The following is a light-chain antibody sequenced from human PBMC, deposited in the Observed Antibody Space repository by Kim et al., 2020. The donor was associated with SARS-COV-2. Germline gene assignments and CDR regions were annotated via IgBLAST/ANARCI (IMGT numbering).Light chain of an antibody. CDR3: QKYNSAPYT. Sequence: SASVGDRVTIPCRTTQSISSHLNWYQQKPGRAPKLLISAASTLQGGVPSRFSGSGSGTDFTLTISSLQPEDVATYYCQKYNSAPYTFGQGTKLEI. V-gene: IGKV1-27*01. CDR1: QSISSH. J-gene: IGKJ2*01. CDR2: AAS.